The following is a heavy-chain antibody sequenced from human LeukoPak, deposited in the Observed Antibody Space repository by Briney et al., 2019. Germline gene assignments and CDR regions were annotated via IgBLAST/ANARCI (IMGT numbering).Heavy chain of an antibody. CDR2: IYTSGST. CDR3: ARQVGTTFDY. Sequence: SDTLSLTCTVSGGSISSYYWIWIRQPPGKGLDWIGSIYTSGSTNYNPSLKSRVTISVDTSKNQFSLKLSSVTAADTAVYYCARQVGTTFDYWGQGTLVTVSS. CDR1: GGSISSYY. J-gene: IGHJ4*02. V-gene: IGHV4-4*09. D-gene: IGHD2-21*02.